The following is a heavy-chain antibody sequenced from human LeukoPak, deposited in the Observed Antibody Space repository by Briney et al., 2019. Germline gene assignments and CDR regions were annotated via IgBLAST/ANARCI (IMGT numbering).Heavy chain of an antibody. CDR1: GFTFSSYT. V-gene: IGHV3-21*01. D-gene: IGHD5-12*01. Sequence: GGSLRLSCAVSGFTFSSYTFNWVRQAPGKGLEWVASITSTSTYIYYADSVQGRFAVSRDNAKNSLYLQMNSLRAEDTAVFYCVRRGPNNSGLDYWGQGTLVTVSS. CDR3: VRRGPNNSGLDY. J-gene: IGHJ4*02. CDR2: ITSTSTYI.